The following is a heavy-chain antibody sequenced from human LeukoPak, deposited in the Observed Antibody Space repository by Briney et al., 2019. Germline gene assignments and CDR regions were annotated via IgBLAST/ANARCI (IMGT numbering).Heavy chain of an antibody. CDR2: ISGSGGTT. CDR3: AKGMRSSLIAARLHPFDI. D-gene: IGHD6-6*01. Sequence: GGSLRLSCTASGFTFSNYAMSWVRQAPGKGLEWVSAISGSGGTTNFADSVKGRFTISRDNSKNTLYLQMNSLRADDTAVYYCAKGMRSSLIAARLHPFDIWGQGTMVTVSS. J-gene: IGHJ3*02. V-gene: IGHV3-23*01. CDR1: GFTFSNYA.